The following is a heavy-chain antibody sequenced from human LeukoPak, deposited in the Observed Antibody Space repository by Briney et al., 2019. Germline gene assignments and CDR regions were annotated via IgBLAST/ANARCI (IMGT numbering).Heavy chain of an antibody. J-gene: IGHJ3*02. Sequence: QPGGSLRLSCATSGFTLSSYWMHCVRQVPGKGLEWLSRINNDGVSTSYAYSVKGRFTISRDNAKNTLYLRMNSLRAEDTAIYYCARGFRITIFGVVITLEAFDIWGQGTMVTVSS. V-gene: IGHV3-74*01. CDR1: GFTLSSYW. D-gene: IGHD3-3*01. CDR2: INNDGVST. CDR3: ARGFRITIFGVVITLEAFDI.